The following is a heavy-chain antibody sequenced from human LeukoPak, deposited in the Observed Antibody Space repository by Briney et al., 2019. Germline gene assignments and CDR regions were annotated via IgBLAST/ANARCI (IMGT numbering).Heavy chain of an antibody. CDR3: AIDRRSENWGAGGVNY. Sequence: TGGCLRLSCAVSGFTPCSYAMNWVRQAAGTRRGWVGVISYDGSNKYYADSLKGLFTISRDNSMNPLQLQMNSLSAEYTAEYYCAIDRRSENWGAGGVNYWGQGTLVTVSS. CDR2: ISYDGSNK. V-gene: IGHV3-30-3*02. J-gene: IGHJ4*02. CDR1: GFTPCSYA. D-gene: IGHD7-27*01.